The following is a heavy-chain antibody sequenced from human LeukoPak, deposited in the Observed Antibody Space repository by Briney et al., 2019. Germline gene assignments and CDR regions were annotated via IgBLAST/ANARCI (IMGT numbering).Heavy chain of an antibody. Sequence: GGSLRLSCTAFGFTFGDYAMSWVRQAPGKGLEWVGFISSNAYGGTKEYSASVKARFTISREDSIRIAYQKMNYLKTEDTAVYYCARGPIQLWLHNGMDGWGEGTTVTVSS. CDR3: ARGPIQLWLHNGMDG. V-gene: IGHV3-49*04. D-gene: IGHD5-18*01. CDR2: ISSNAYGGTK. J-gene: IGHJ6*01. CDR1: GFTFGDYA.